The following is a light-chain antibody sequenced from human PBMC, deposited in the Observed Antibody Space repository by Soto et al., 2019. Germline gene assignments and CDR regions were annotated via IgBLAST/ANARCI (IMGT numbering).Light chain of an antibody. CDR3: AVWDDNLNSVV. J-gene: IGLJ2*01. CDR2: TNN. Sequence: QSALTQPPSVSGIPGQRVTISCSGSSSNIATNSVNWYQQLPATAPRLLIYTNNRRPSEVPDRFSGSKSGTSASLAISGLQSEDEADYYCAVWDDNLNSVVFGGGTKLTVL. CDR1: SSNIATNS. V-gene: IGLV1-44*01.